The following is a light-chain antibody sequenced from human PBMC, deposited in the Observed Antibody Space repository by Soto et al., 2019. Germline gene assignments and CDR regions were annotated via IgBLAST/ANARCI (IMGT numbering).Light chain of an antibody. V-gene: IGKV3-15*01. CDR2: GAS. J-gene: IGKJ1*01. CDR3: QQYNNWPTWT. Sequence: EIVLTQSRATLSVSPGERATLSCLASQSVSSNLAWYQQKPGQAPRLLIYGASTRATGIPARFSGSGSGTEFTLTISSLQSEDFAVYYCQQYNNWPTWTFGQGTKVDIK. CDR1: QSVSSN.